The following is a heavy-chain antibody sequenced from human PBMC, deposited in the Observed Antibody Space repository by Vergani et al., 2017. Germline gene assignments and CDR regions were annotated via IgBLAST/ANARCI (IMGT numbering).Heavy chain of an antibody. J-gene: IGHJ6*02. CDR1: GYTLTELS. CDR2: FDPEDGET. Sequence: QVQLVQSGAEVKKPGASVKVSCKVSGYTLTELSMHWVRQAPGKGLEWMGGFDPEDGETIYAQKFQGRVTMTEDTSTDTAYMELSSLRSEDTAVYYCARDGYCSSTSCYILYYYYYGMDVWGQGTTVTVSS. D-gene: IGHD2-2*03. CDR3: ARDGYCSSTSCYILYYYYYGMDV. V-gene: IGHV1-24*01.